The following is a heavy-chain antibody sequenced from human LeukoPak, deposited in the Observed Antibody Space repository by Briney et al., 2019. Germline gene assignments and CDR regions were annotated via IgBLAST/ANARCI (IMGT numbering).Heavy chain of an antibody. D-gene: IGHD3-3*01. V-gene: IGHV4-59*01. CDR1: GGSISSYY. CDR3: ARVHYDFWSGYYPMDAFDI. CDR2: IYYSGST. Sequence: PSETLSLTCTVSGGSISSYYWSWIRQPPGKGLEWIGYIYYSGSTNYNPSLKSRVTISVDTSKNQFSLKLSSVTAADTAVYYCARVHYDFWSGYYPMDAFDIWGQGTMVTVSS. J-gene: IGHJ3*02.